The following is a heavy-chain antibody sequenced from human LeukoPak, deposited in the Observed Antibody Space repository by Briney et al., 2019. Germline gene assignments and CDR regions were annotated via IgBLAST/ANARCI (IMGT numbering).Heavy chain of an antibody. Sequence: PSETLSLTCTVSGGSINAYYWSSIRQPPGKGLEWIAYVRDNGENNYNPSLKSRVAISVDTANNQISLRLNFVTAADTAIYYCARQPANTAAFDIWGLGTMVTVSS. J-gene: IGHJ3*02. V-gene: IGHV4-59*08. CDR3: ARQPANTAAFDI. CDR2: VRDNGEN. D-gene: IGHD5-18*01. CDR1: GGSINAYY.